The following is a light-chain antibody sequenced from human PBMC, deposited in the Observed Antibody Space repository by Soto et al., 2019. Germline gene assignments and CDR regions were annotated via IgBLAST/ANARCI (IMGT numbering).Light chain of an antibody. CDR3: SSYTPTYSVV. V-gene: IGLV2-14*01. CDR1: SSDVGLYNY. J-gene: IGLJ2*01. CDR2: EVS. Sequence: QSALTQPASVSGSPGQSITISCTGTSSDVGLYNYVSWYQQHPGKVPKLMISEVSKRPSGVSNRFSGSKSGNTASLTISGLQAEDEADYYCSSYTPTYSVVFGEGTKLTVL.